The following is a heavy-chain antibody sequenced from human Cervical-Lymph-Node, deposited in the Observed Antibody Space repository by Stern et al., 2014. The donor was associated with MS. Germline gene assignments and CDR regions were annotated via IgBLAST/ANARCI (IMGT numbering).Heavy chain of an antibody. CDR3: ARRGGIYYLDF. CDR2: ISSNGHYS. J-gene: IGHJ4*02. Sequence: EVQLVESGGGLVKPGRSLRLSCAASGFTFSDYSMNWVRQAPGKGPEWVSAISSNGHYSSHADSVKGRFTVSRDNAKNSLFLQMNSLRAEDTAVYYCARRGGIYYLDFWGPGTLVTVSS. D-gene: IGHD3-16*01. CDR1: GFTFSDYS. V-gene: IGHV3-21*01.